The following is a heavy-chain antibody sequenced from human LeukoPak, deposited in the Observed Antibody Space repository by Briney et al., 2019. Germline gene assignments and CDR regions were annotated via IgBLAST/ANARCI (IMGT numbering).Heavy chain of an antibody. CDR1: GGSTSSYY. CDR2: IYYSGST. D-gene: IGHD3-9*01. V-gene: IGHV4-59*01. CDR3: ARENSRLVYDY. Sequence: SETLSLTCTVSGGSTSSYYWSWIRQPPGKGLEWIGYIYYSGSTNYNPSLKSRVTISVDTSKNQFSLKLSSVTAADTAVYYCARENSRLVYDYWGQGTLVTVSS. J-gene: IGHJ4*02.